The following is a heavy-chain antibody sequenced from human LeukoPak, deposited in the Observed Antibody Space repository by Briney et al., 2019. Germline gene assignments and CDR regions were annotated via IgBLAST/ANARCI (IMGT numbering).Heavy chain of an antibody. CDR3: ARHYYGSGRPCNWFDP. J-gene: IGHJ5*02. CDR1: GGSISSYY. Sequence: SETLSLTCTVSGGSISSYYWSWIRQPAGKGLEWIGRIYTSGSTNYNPSLKSRVTMSVDTSKNQFSLKLSSVTAADTAVYYCARHYYGSGRPCNWFDPWGQGTLVTVSS. D-gene: IGHD3-10*01. CDR2: IYTSGST. V-gene: IGHV4-4*07.